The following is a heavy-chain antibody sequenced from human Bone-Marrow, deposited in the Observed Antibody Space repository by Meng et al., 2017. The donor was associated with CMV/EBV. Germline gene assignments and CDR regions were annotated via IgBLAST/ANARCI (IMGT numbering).Heavy chain of an antibody. CDR3: ARAGNWNYRNYFDY. D-gene: IGHD1-7*01. J-gene: IGHJ4*02. Sequence: SCGSVNSGSYYCSWIRQPPGKGLEWIGHFYSGGSTNYNPSLKGRVTISVDTSKNQFSLKLISVTAADTAVYFCARAGNWNYRNYFDYWGQGALVTVSS. CDR2: FYSGGST. V-gene: IGHV4-61*01. CDR1: CGSVNSGSYY.